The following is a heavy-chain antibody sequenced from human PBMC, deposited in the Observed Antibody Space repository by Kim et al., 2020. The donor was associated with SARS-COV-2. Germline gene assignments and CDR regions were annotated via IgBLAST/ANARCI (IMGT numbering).Heavy chain of an antibody. Sequence: ASVKVSCKASGYTFTDYYLHWVRQAPGQGLEWMGWISPKSGYTKYAQKFQGSVSLTRDTSISTAYMELSSLTSDDTAVYYCGRGSAIGGTRKPSEYWGQGTLVTVSP. D-gene: IGHD2-2*01. CDR2: ISPKSGYT. J-gene: IGHJ4*02. CDR3: GRGSAIGGTRKPSEY. V-gene: IGHV1-2*02. CDR1: GYTFTDYY.